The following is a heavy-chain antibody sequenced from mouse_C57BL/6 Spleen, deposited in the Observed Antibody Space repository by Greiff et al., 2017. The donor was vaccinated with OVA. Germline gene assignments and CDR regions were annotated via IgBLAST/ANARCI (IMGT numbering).Heavy chain of an antibody. CDR1: GYSFTGYY. D-gene: IGHD2-5*01. V-gene: IGHV1-42*01. CDR3: ARPYYSNPWFAY. Sequence: EVKLMESGPELVKPGASVKISCKASGYSFTGYYMNWVKQSPEKSLEWIGEINPSTGGTTYNQKFKAKATLTVDKSSSTAYMQLKSLTSEDSAVYYCARPYYSNPWFAYWGQGTLVTVSA. J-gene: IGHJ3*01. CDR2: INPSTGGT.